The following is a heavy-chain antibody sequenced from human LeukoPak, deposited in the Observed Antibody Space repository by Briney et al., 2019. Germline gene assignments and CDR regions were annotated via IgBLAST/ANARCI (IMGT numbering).Heavy chain of an antibody. CDR1: GFTFSSYG. Sequence: GGSLRLSCAASGFTFSSYGMHWVRQAPGKGLEWVAVISYDGSNKYYADSVKGRFTISRDNSKNMLYLQMNSLRAEDTAVYYCAKAEVATIDSAFDIWGQGTMVTVSS. D-gene: IGHD5-12*01. CDR3: AKAEVATIDSAFDI. CDR2: ISYDGSNK. V-gene: IGHV3-30*18. J-gene: IGHJ3*02.